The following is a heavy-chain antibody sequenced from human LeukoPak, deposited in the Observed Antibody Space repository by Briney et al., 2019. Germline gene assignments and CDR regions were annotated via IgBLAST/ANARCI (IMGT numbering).Heavy chain of an antibody. D-gene: IGHD6-19*01. CDR2: INPSGGRT. J-gene: IGHJ4*02. CDR1: GYTFTTYY. CDR3: ATAAPLEGSGRVDY. V-gene: IGHV1-46*01. Sequence: EASVKVSCKASGYTFTTYYMHWVRQAPGQGLEWMGVINPSGGRTSYAQKFQGRVTMTRDTSTSTVYMELSSLRSEDTAVYYCATAAPLEGSGRVDYWGQGTLVTVSS.